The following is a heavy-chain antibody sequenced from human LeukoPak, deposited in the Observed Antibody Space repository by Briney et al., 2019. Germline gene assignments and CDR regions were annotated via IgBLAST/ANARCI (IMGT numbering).Heavy chain of an antibody. CDR2: IYSGGST. V-gene: IGHV3-66*01. CDR3: AVTSGWAGFDY. J-gene: IGHJ4*02. D-gene: IGHD6-19*01. Sequence: PGGSLRLSCAASEFSVGSNYMTWVRQAPGKGLEWVSLIYSGGSTYYADSVKGRFTISRDNSKNTLYLQMNSLRAEDTAVYYCAVTSGWAGFDYWGQGTLVTVSS. CDR1: EFSVGSNY.